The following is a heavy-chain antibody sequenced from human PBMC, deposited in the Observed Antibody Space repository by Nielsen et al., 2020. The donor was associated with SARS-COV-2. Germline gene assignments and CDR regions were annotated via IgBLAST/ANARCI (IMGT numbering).Heavy chain of an antibody. CDR1: GFSFSTSW. J-gene: IGHJ4*02. CDR2: INPDGSMK. D-gene: IGHD1-26*01. Sequence: GESLKISCAASGFSFSTSWMNWVRQGPGKRLEWVANINPDGSMKRHVDSVMGRFTISRDNARDSLYLQMNNLRAEDTAVFYCAKISGSQRHYFDFWGQGALVTVSS. CDR3: AKISGSQRHYFDF. V-gene: IGHV3-7*05.